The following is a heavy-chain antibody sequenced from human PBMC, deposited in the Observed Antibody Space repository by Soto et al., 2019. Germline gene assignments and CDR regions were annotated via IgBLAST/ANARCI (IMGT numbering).Heavy chain of an antibody. J-gene: IGHJ4*02. D-gene: IGHD4-17*01. CDR1: GFTFSSNS. Sequence: GGSLRLSCAASGFTFSSNSMNWVRQAPGKGLEWVSDISGSSGSIYYADSVKGRFTISRDNTKNSLYLQMNSLRAEDTAVYYCAKDLDVETTDFDYWGQGTLVTVSS. CDR2: ISGSSGSI. CDR3: AKDLDVETTDFDY. V-gene: IGHV3-48*01.